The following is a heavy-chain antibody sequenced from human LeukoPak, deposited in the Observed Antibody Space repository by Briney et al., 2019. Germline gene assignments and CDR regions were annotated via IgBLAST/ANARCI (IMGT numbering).Heavy chain of an antibody. CDR2: ISSSGSTK. J-gene: IGHJ4*02. D-gene: IGHD6-19*01. V-gene: IGHV3-48*03. Sequence: GGSLRLSCAVSGFTSGFTFSDYEMNWVRQAPGKGRERVSYISSSGSTKYYADSVKGRFTISRDNAKNSLYLQMNSLRAEDTAVYYCTTITVAAAFDYWGQGTLVTVSS. CDR3: TTITVAAAFDY. CDR1: GFTSGFTFSDYE.